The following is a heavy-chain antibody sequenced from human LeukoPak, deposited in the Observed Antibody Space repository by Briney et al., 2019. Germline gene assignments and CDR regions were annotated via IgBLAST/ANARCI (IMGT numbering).Heavy chain of an antibody. CDR1: GGSISTTNYY. V-gene: IGHV4-39*07. J-gene: IGHJ6*03. Sequence: PSETLSLTCTVSGGSISTTNYYWGWIRQSPGKGLEWFGCVYCGSTYYNPSLKSRVTISVDTSKNQFSLKLSSVTAADTAVYYCAREKYYDFWSGYYYYYMDVWGKGTTVTVSS. D-gene: IGHD3-3*01. CDR3: AREKYYDFWSGYYYYYMDV. CDR2: VYCGST.